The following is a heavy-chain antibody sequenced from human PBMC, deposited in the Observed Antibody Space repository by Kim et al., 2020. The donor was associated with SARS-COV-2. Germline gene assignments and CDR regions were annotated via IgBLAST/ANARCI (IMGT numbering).Heavy chain of an antibody. Sequence: ASVKVSCKVSGYTLTELSMHWVRQAPGKGLEWMGGFDPEDGETIYAQKFQGRVIMTEDTSTDTAYMELSSLRSEDTAVYYCATNIVVVRVDWFDPWGQGTLVTVSS. V-gene: IGHV1-24*01. CDR2: FDPEDGET. CDR3: ATNIVVVRVDWFDP. D-gene: IGHD2-2*01. J-gene: IGHJ5*02. CDR1: GYTLTELS.